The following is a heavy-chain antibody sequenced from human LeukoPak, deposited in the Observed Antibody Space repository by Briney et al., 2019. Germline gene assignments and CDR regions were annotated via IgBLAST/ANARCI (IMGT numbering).Heavy chain of an antibody. D-gene: IGHD3-3*01. CDR3: ARHYPRDTIFAVVIIGWFHP. J-gene: IGHJ5*02. CDR2: IYPGDFDT. CDR1: GYSFTSYW. Sequence: GESMKISCKGSGYSFTSYWIGWVRQMPGKGLEWMGIIYPGDFDTRYSPSFQGQVTISADKSISTAYLQWSSLKASDTAMYYCARHYPRDTIFAVVIIGWFHPWGQGTLVTVSS. V-gene: IGHV5-51*01.